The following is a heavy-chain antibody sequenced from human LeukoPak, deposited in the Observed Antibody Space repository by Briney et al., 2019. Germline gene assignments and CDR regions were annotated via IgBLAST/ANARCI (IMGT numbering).Heavy chain of an antibody. Sequence: SSETLSLTCAAYGGSFSGYYWSWIRQPPGKGLEWIGEISHSGSTNYNPSLKSRVTISLDTSKNQFSLKLSSVTAADTAVYYCARGRGGSGWADYWGQGTLVTVSS. CDR1: GGSFSGYY. J-gene: IGHJ4*02. D-gene: IGHD6-19*01. CDR2: ISHSGST. V-gene: IGHV4-34*01. CDR3: ARGRGGSGWADY.